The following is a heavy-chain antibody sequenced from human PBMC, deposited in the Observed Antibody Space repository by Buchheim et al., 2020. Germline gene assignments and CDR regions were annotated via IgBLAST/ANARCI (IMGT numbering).Heavy chain of an antibody. CDR1: GYTFTSYY. D-gene: IGHD6-6*01. J-gene: IGHJ1*01. V-gene: IGHV1-46*01. CDR3: ARVQGAARPNAEYFQH. Sequence: QVQLVQSGAEVKKPGASVKVSCKASGYTFTSYYMHWVRQAPGQGLEWMGIINPSGGSPSYAQKFQGRVTMTRDASTSTAYMELSSLRSEDTAVYYCARVQGAARPNAEYFQHWGQGTL. CDR2: INPSGGSP.